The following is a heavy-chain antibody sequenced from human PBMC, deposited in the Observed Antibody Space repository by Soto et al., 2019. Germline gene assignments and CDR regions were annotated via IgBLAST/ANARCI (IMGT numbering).Heavy chain of an antibody. CDR2: INAGNGNT. D-gene: IGHD2-2*01. V-gene: IGHV1-3*01. CDR3: ARVKDIVVVPAAHTLDY. Sequence: ASVKVSCKASGYTFTSYAMHWVRQAPGQRLEWMGWINAGNGNTKYSQKFQGRVTITRDTSASTAYMELSSLRSEDTAVYYCARVKDIVVVPAAHTLDYWGQGTLVTVSS. J-gene: IGHJ4*02. CDR1: GYTFTSYA.